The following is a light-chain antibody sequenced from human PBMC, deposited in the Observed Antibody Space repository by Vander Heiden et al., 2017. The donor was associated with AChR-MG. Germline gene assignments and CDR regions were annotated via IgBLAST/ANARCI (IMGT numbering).Light chain of an antibody. J-gene: IGKJ5*01. CDR2: DAF. V-gene: IGKV1-39*01. CDR1: QIINSY. CDR3: QQRDYTPIM. Sequence: DIQMTQSSSSMSDSVGDRVTISCRASQIINSYLSWYQQKPGKAPKLLISDAFTLQSGVPSRFSGSGSGTDFTLTINGLQREDFATYYCQQRDYTPIMFGQGTRLEIK.